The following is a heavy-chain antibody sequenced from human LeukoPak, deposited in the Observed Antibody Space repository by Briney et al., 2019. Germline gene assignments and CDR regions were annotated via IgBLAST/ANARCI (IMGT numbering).Heavy chain of an antibody. J-gene: IGHJ4*02. V-gene: IGHV5-51*01. CDR2: IYPGDSDT. CDR1: GYNFTNYW. Sequence: GESLKISCKGSGYNFTNYWIGWVRQMPGKGLEWMGIIYPGDSDTRYTPSFEGQAIISADKSSSTAYLQWSSLKASDTAVYYCASPSPYVSDSSPERWGQGTLVTVSS. CDR3: ASPSPYVSDSSPER. D-gene: IGHD3-10*01.